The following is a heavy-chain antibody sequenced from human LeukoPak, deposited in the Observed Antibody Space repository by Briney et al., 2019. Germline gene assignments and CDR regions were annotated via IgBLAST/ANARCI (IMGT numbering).Heavy chain of an antibody. CDR2: TSSGGELT. J-gene: IGHJ4*02. V-gene: IGHV3-23*01. D-gene: IGHD3-22*01. CDR3: AKDRPNYYHDNGHYYRRGGDC. Sequence: GGSLRHSCAASGFTFSIYAMSWVRQGTGKGLEWVSSTSSGGELTFYADSVKGRFTISRDNSKNTLYLQMNSLRAEDTAVYYCAKDRPNYYHDNGHYYRRGGDCWGQGTLVTVSS. CDR1: GFTFSIYA.